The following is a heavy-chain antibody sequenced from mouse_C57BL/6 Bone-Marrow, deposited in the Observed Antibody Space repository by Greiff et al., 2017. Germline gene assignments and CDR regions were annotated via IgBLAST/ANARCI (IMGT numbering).Heavy chain of an antibody. J-gene: IGHJ4*01. Sequence: QVQLQQSGAELAKPGASVKLSCTASGYTFTSYWMHWVKQRPGQGLEWIGYINPSSGYTKYNPKFKDKATLTADKSSSTAYMQLSSLTYEDSAVYYCARYCYYDGSRVYYYAMDYWGQGTSVTVSS. CDR3: ARYCYYDGSRVYYYAMDY. CDR1: GYTFTSYW. D-gene: IGHD1-1*01. CDR2: INPSSGYT. V-gene: IGHV1-7*01.